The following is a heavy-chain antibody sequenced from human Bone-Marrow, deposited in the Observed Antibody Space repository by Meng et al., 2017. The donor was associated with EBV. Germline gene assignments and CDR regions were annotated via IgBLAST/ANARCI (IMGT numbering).Heavy chain of an antibody. Sequence: VVQSWAEGRNPGAAGKVSCKAAGYTFTGYEMHWVRQAPGQGLEWMGRSDPNSGGTLYAQKFQGSFTMTRDTSISTAYMELTRLRSDDTAVYYCARTFTSLVPFSPDFDYWCQGTLVTVSS. D-gene: IGHD2-2*01. CDR1: GYTFTGYE. V-gene: IGHV1-2*06. CDR2: SDPNSGGT. J-gene: IGHJ4*02. CDR3: ARTFTSLVPFSPDFDY.